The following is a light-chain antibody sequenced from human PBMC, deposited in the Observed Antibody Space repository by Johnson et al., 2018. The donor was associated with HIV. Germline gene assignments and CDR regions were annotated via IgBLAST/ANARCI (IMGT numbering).Light chain of an antibody. Sequence: QSVLTQPPSVSAAPGQKVTISCSGSSSTIGNNFVSWYQVLPGTAPKLLIYKDNKRPSGIPDRFSGSKSGTSATLGITGLQTGDEADYYCGTWDTGLSAPYVFGTGTKVTVL. J-gene: IGLJ1*01. CDR3: GTWDTGLSAPYV. CDR2: KDN. V-gene: IGLV1-51*02. CDR1: SSTIGNNF.